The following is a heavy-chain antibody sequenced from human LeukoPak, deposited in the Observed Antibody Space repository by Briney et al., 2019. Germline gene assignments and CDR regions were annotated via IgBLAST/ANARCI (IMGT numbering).Heavy chain of an antibody. Sequence: GASVKVSCKASGYTFTGYYMHWVRQAPGQGLEWMGWINPNSGGTNYAQKFQGRVTTTRDTSISTAYMELSRLRSDDTAVYYCARVKRVGATTYYFDYWGQGTLVTVSS. CDR2: INPNSGGT. V-gene: IGHV1-2*02. CDR3: ARVKRVGATTYYFDY. D-gene: IGHD1-26*01. CDR1: GYTFTGYY. J-gene: IGHJ4*02.